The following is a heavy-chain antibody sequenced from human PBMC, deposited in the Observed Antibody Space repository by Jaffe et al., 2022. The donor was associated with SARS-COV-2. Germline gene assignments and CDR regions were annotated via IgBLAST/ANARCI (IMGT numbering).Heavy chain of an antibody. CDR1: GFTFSSYA. V-gene: IGHV3-23*01. CDR2: ISGSGGST. J-gene: IGHJ3*02. Sequence: EVQLLESGGGLVQPGGSLRLSCAASGFTFSSYAMSWVRQAPGKGLEWVSAISGSGGSTYYADSVKGRFTISRDNSKNTLYLQMNSLRAEDTAVYYCAKMGGGYSYGSRDAFDIWGQGTMVTVSS. CDR3: AKMGGGYSYGSRDAFDI. D-gene: IGHD5-18*01.